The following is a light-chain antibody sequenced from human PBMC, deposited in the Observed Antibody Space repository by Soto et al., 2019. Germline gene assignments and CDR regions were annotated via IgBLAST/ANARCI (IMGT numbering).Light chain of an antibody. CDR3: QQCNDCPHT. CDR1: QSVSSN. V-gene: IGKV3-15*01. CDR2: SAS. Sequence: ELVMTQSPATLSVSPGERATLSCRASQSVSSNLAWYQQKPGQAPRLLLHSASTRTAGIPARLSGRGSGTKFTLTISSLQSADGAVYYWQQCNDCPHTFGQGTKVEIK. J-gene: IGKJ2*01.